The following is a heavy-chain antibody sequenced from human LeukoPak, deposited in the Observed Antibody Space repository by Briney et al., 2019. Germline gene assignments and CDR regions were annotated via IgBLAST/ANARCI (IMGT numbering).Heavy chain of an antibody. D-gene: IGHD3-22*01. V-gene: IGHV3-30*04. CDR2: ISNDGGQP. CDR1: GFTFNIFA. J-gene: IGHJ3*02. CDR3: ARDRGYYYDSSGYYSDAFDI. Sequence: GGSLRLSCAASGFTFNIFAMHWVRQAPGKGLEWVALISNDGGQPYYADSVKGRFTISRDNAKNSLYLQMNSLRAEDTAVYYCARDRGYYYDSSGYYSDAFDIWGQGTMVTVSS.